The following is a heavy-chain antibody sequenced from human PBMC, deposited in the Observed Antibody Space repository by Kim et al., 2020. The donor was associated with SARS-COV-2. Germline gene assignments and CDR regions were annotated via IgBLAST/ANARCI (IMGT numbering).Heavy chain of an antibody. D-gene: IGHD3-10*01. CDR1: GGSISSSSYY. Sequence: SETLSLTCTVSGGSISSSSYYWGWIRQPPGKGLEWIGSIYYSGSTYYNPFLKSRVTISVDTSKNQFSLKLSSVTAADTAVYYCARRRPRIPMVRGVPHVEAFDIWGQGTMVTVSS. V-gene: IGHV4-39*01. CDR2: IYYSGST. J-gene: IGHJ3*02. CDR3: ARRRPRIPMVRGVPHVEAFDI.